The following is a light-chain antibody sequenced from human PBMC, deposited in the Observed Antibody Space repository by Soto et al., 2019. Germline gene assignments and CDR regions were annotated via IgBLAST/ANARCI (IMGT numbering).Light chain of an antibody. J-gene: IGKJ5*01. V-gene: IGKV3-15*01. CDR2: GAS. Sequence: EIVMTQSPATLSVSPGERATLSCSASQTVSSNLAWYQQKPGQAPRLLIYGASTRATGIPARFSGSGSGIEFTLNMSSLQSEDFAVYYCQQYNNWPPSTFGQGTRLEIK. CDR3: QQYNNWPPST. CDR1: QTVSSN.